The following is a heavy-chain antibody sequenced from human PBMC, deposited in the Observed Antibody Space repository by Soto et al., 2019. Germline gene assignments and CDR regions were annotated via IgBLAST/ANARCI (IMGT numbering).Heavy chain of an antibody. CDR1: GGSISSYY. CDR2: IYYSGST. CDR3: AGYYYGSGSYYPY. J-gene: IGHJ4*02. D-gene: IGHD3-10*01. Sequence: PSETLSLTCTVSGGSISSYYWSWIRQPPGKGLEWIGYIYYSGSTNYNPSLKSRVTISVDTSKNQFSLKLSSVTAADTAVYYCAGYYYGSGSYYPYWGQGTLVNVSS. V-gene: IGHV4-59*01.